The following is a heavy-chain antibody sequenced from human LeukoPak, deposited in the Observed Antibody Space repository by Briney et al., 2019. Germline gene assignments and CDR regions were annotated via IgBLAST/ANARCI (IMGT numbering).Heavy chain of an antibody. CDR3: ARGRGSYYRRFDY. V-gene: IGHV4-34*01. CDR2: INHSGST. CDR1: GGSFSGYY. J-gene: IGHJ4*02. D-gene: IGHD1-26*01. Sequence: SETLSLTCAVYGGSFSGYYWSWIRQPPGKGLEWIGEINHSGSTNYNPSLKSRVTISVDTSKNQFSLKLSSVTAADTAVYYCARGRGSYYRRFDYWGQETLVTVSS.